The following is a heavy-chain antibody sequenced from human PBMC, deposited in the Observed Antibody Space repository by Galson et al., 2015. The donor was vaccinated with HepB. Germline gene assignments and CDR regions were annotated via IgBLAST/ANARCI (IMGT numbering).Heavy chain of an antibody. Sequence: SLRLSCAASGFTFSSYGMHWVRQPPGKGLEWVAVISYDGSNKYYADSVKGRFTISRDNSKNTLYLQMNSLRAEDTAVYYCARGHSGDDRQTYIDYWGQGTL. J-gene: IGHJ4*02. V-gene: IGHV3-30*03. CDR2: ISYDGSNK. D-gene: IGHD3-10*01. CDR3: ARGHSGDDRQTYIDY. CDR1: GFTFSSYG.